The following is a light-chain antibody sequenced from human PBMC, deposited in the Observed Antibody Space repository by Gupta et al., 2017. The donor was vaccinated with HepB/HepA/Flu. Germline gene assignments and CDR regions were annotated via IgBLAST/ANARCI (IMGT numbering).Light chain of an antibody. J-gene: IGKJ1*01. CDR2: WAS. V-gene: IGKV4-1*01. CDR1: QSVLYSSNNKNY. Sequence: GERATINCKSSQSVLYSSNNKNYLTWYQQKPGQPPRLLIYWASTRESGVPDRFSGSGSGTDFTLTISSLHAEDVAVYYCQQYYSVPLTFGQGTKVEIK. CDR3: QQYYSVPLT.